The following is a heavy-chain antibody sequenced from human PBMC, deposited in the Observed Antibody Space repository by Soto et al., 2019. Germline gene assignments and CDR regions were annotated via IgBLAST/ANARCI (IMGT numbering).Heavy chain of an antibody. CDR1: GGSISSSSYY. V-gene: IGHV4-39*01. CDR2: IYYSGST. Sequence: SETLSLTCTVSGGSISSSSYYWGWIRRPPGKGLEWIGSIYYSGSTYYNPSLKSRVTISVDTSKNQFSLKLSSVTAADTAVYYCASPKIAFYNWFDPWGQGTLVTVSS. CDR3: ASPKIAFYNWFDP. J-gene: IGHJ5*02. D-gene: IGHD3-3*02.